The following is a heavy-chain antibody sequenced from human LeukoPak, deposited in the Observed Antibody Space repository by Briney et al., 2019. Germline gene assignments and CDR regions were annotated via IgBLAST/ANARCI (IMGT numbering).Heavy chain of an antibody. V-gene: IGHV4-31*03. Sequence: SQTLSLTCTVSGGSISSGGYYWSWIRQHPGKGLEWIGYIYYSGSTNYNPSLNSRVTISVDTSKNQFSLRLSSVTAADTAIYYCARAVSGRFDYWGQGTLVTVSS. CDR3: ARAVSGRFDY. J-gene: IGHJ4*02. CDR1: GGSISSGGYY. D-gene: IGHD6-19*01. CDR2: IYYSGST.